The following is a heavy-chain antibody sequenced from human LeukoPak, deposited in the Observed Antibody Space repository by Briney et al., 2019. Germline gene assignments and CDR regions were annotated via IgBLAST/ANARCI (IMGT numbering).Heavy chain of an antibody. D-gene: IGHD3-22*01. J-gene: IGHJ4*02. CDR2: MNPNSGNT. CDR3: ARGLLRTKWLLCY. V-gene: IGHV1-8*03. CDR1: GYTFTSYD. Sequence: GASVKVSCKASGYTFTSYDINWVRQATGQGLGWRGWMNPNSGNTGYAQKFQGRVTSTRNTSISTAYMELSSLRSEDTAVYYCARGLLRTKWLLCYWGQGTLVTVSS.